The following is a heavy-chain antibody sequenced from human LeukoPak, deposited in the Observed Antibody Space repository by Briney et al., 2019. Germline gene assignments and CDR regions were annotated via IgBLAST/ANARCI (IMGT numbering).Heavy chain of an antibody. CDR2: ISYSGST. D-gene: IGHD4-17*01. V-gene: IGHV4-39*07. Sequence: SETLSLTCTVSGGSISSYYWGWIRQPPGKGLEWLGSISYSGSTHYNPSLKSRVTISVDTSKNQFSLKLNSVTAADTAVYYCARDPSTVTDYYMDVWGKGTTVTVSS. J-gene: IGHJ6*03. CDR1: GGSISSYY. CDR3: ARDPSTVTDYYMDV.